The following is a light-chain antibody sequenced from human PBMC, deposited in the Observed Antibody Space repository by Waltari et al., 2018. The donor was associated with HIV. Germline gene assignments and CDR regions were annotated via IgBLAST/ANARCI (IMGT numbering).Light chain of an antibody. J-gene: IGKJ3*01. CDR3: QQYDSSPFT. V-gene: IGKV3-20*01. Sequence: EIVLTRSPGTLSLSPGERASLSCRASQSLSSSYLAWFQQKPGQAPRLLIYGASSRATGIPERFSGTGSGTDFTLTVSRLEPEDFAVYFCQQYDSSPFTFGPGTKVDIK. CDR2: GAS. CDR1: QSLSSSY.